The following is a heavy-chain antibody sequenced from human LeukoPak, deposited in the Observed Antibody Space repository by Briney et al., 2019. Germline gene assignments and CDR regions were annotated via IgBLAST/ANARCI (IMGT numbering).Heavy chain of an antibody. CDR2: VFDSGGA. Sequence: SETLSLTCTVSGASISDYYWSWIRQPPGQGLEWIGYVFDSGGANYNPSLKSRVTISVDTSKNQFSVKLGSVTAADTAVYYCAAALGRYGDYSGGYYFDYWGQGTLVTVSS. V-gene: IGHV4-59*13. CDR3: AAALGRYGDYSGGYYFDY. J-gene: IGHJ4*02. D-gene: IGHD4-17*01. CDR1: GASISDYY.